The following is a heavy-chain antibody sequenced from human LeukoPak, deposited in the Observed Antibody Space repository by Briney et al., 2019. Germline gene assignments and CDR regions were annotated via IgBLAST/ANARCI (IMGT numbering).Heavy chain of an antibody. D-gene: IGHD6-13*01. J-gene: IGHJ4*02. CDR3: AAGTAADY. Sequence: GGSLRLSCVVSGIPFSDYYMNWIRQAPGKGLEWISYISSTSSYTDYADSVKGRFTISRDNAQNALFLQMNSLRVEDTAVYYCAAGTAADYWGQGTRVAVSS. CDR2: ISSTSSYT. V-gene: IGHV3-11*03. CDR1: GIPFSDYY.